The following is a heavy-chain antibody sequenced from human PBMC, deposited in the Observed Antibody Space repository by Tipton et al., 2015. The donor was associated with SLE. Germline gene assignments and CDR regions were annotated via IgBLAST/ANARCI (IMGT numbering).Heavy chain of an antibody. Sequence: LRLSCTVSGGSISSHYCSWIRQPPGKGLEWIGYIYYSGSTNYSPSLKSRVTISVDTSKNQFSLKLSSVTAADTAVYYCARDRGQWLVDYWGQGTLVTVSS. D-gene: IGHD6-19*01. CDR1: GGSISSHY. V-gene: IGHV4-59*11. CDR3: ARDRGQWLVDY. J-gene: IGHJ4*02. CDR2: IYYSGST.